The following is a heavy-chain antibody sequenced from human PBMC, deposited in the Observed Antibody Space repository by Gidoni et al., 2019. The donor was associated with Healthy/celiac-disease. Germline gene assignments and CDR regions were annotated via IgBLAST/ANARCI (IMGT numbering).Heavy chain of an antibody. J-gene: IGHJ4*02. D-gene: IGHD3-22*01. CDR2: IRSKANSYAT. Sequence: EVQLVESGGGLVQPGGSLTLSCAASGFTFSGSAMHWVRQASGKGLEWVGRIRSKANSYATAYAASVKGRFTISRDDSKNTAYLQMNSLKTEDTAVYYCTRHRAYYYDSSGYPEPFDYWGQGTLVTVSS. V-gene: IGHV3-73*01. CDR3: TRHRAYYYDSSGYPEPFDY. CDR1: GFTFSGSA.